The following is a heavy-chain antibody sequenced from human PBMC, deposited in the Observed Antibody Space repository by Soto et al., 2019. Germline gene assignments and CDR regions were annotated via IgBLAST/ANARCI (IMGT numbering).Heavy chain of an antibody. CDR1: GGSISSGDYY. J-gene: IGHJ6*02. Sequence: SETLSLTCTVSGGSISSGDYYWSWIRQPPGKGLEWIGYIYYSGSTYYNPSLKSRVTISVDTSKNQFSLKLSSVTAADTAVYYCAREMGGQQLVPSYYYYGMDVWGQGTTVTVSS. CDR3: AREMGGQQLVPSYYYYGMDV. D-gene: IGHD6-13*01. V-gene: IGHV4-30-4*01. CDR2: IYYSGST.